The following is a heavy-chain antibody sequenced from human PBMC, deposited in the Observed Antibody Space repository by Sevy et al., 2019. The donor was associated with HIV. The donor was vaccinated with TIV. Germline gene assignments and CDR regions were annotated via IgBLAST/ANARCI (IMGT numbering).Heavy chain of an antibody. CDR1: GFTFSSYS. Sequence: GGSLRLSCAASGFTFSSYSMNWVRQAPGKGLEWVSSISSSSSYIYYADSVKGRFTISRDNAKNSLYLQMNSLRAEDTAVYYCAREITSRYYGMDVWGQRTTVTVSS. V-gene: IGHV3-21*01. CDR2: ISSSSSYI. D-gene: IGHD6-6*01. CDR3: AREITSRYYGMDV. J-gene: IGHJ6*02.